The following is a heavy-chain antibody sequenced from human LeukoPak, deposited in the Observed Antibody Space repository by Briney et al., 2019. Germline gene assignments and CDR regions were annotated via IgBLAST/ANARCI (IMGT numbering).Heavy chain of an antibody. Sequence: GGSLRLSCAASGFTFSSYGMHWVRQAPGKGLEGVAVIWYDGGNKYYADSVKGRFTISRDNSKNTLYLQMNSLRAEDTAVYYCARDYGELLLDYWGQGTLVTVSS. D-gene: IGHD1-26*01. CDR2: IWYDGGNK. CDR3: ARDYGELLLDY. J-gene: IGHJ4*02. V-gene: IGHV3-33*01. CDR1: GFTFSSYG.